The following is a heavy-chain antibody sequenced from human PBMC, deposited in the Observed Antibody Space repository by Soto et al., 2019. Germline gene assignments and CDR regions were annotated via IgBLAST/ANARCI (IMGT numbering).Heavy chain of an antibody. J-gene: IGHJ5*02. CDR3: TRDASRDSSARGWLDP. D-gene: IGHD6-13*01. CDR1: GFTFRSFT. V-gene: IGHV3-21*01. Sequence: AGGSLRLSCAASGFTFRSFTMNWVRQAPGKGLEWVSTISSNSAYIYYTDALRGRFTISRDNAKNSLHLQMNSLRAEDTAVYYCTRDASRDSSARGWLDPSGPGTLVTVSS. CDR2: ISSNSAYI.